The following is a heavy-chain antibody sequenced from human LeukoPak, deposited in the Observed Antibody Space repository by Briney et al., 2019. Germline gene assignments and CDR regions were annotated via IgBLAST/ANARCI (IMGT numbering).Heavy chain of an antibody. V-gene: IGHV4-39*07. J-gene: IGHJ6*03. D-gene: IGHD2-2*01. CDR2: IFYSGST. CDR3: ARVAGSLSAAIYYYYMDV. Sequence: RPSETLSLTCTVSGGSISTSNYYWGWIRQPPGKGLEWIGNIFYSGSTYYSPSLKSRVTISLDTSRNQFSLKLNSVTAADTAVYYCARVAGSLSAAIYYYYMDVWGKGTTVTVSS. CDR1: GGSISTSNYY.